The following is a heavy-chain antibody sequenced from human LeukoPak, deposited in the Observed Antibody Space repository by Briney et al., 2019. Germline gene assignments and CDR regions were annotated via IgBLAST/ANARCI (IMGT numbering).Heavy chain of an antibody. CDR1: GGSISNSNW. J-gene: IGHJ4*02. V-gene: IGHV4-4*02. CDR2: IYYSGST. CDR3: ARAPDPYCSSTSCYGHFDY. D-gene: IGHD2-2*01. Sequence: SSETLSLTCAVSGGSISNSNWWSWVRQPPGKGLEWIGYIYYSGSTNYNPSLKSRVTISVDTSKNQFSLKLSSVTAADTAVYYCARAPDPYCSSTSCYGHFDYWGQGTLVTVSS.